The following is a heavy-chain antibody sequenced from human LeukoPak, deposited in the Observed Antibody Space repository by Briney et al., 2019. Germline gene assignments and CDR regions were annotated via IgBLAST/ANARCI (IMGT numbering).Heavy chain of an antibody. J-gene: IGHJ4*02. CDR2: IYSGGST. D-gene: IGHD1-26*01. V-gene: IGHV3-53*01. Sequence: PGGSLRLSCAASGFTVSSNYMSWVRQAPGKGLEWVSVIYSGGSTYYADSVKGRFTISRDNSKNTLYLQMNSLRAEDTAVYYCARDGRGRVGNTPGNYWGQGTLVTVSS. CDR1: GFTVSSNY. CDR3: ARDGRGRVGNTPGNY.